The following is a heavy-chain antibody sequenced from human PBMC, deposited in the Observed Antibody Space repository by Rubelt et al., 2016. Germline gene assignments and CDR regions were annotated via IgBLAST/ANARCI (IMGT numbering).Heavy chain of an antibody. D-gene: IGHD1-26*01. CDR2: LSGSGPTI. CDR1: GFTFSNYW. V-gene: IGHV3-48*04. CDR3: AKPSGAGGYYYYYGVDV. Sequence: EVQLVESGGGLVQPGGSLRLSCAASGFTFSNYWMHWVRQAPGKGLEWDSYLSGSGPTIYYADSVKGRFTTHRDSDKNSLYVQMNSLGTEGTALYDCAKPSGAGGYYYYYGVDVWGQGTTVTVSS. J-gene: IGHJ6*02.